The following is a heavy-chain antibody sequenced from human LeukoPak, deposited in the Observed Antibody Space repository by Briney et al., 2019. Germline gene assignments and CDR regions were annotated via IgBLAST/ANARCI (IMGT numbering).Heavy chain of an antibody. CDR2: ISSDSDYI. V-gene: IGHV3-21*01. D-gene: IGHD2-2*02. CDR3: AREHTLYHDAFDI. J-gene: IGHJ3*02. Sequence: PGGSLRLSCAASGFTFSSYSMNWVRQAPGKGLEWVSSISSDSDYIYYADSLKGRFTISRDDAKNSLYLQMSSLRAEDTAVYYCAREHTLYHDAFDIRGQERMVADSS. CDR1: GFTFSSYS.